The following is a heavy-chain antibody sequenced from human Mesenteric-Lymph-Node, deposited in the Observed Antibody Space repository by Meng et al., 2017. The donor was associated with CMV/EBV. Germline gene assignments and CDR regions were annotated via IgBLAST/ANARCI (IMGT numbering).Heavy chain of an antibody. CDR2: IYSDGST. J-gene: IGHJ4*02. CDR3: VREGATAYSSGWHEN. V-gene: IGHV3-66*01. CDR1: GFTVSNNY. D-gene: IGHD6-19*01. Sequence: GESLKISCAVSGFTVSNNYMSWVRQAPGKGLEWVSVIYSDGSTYYADSVKGRFTISRDNANNSLYLQMNSLRGEDTAVYYCVREGATAYSSGWHENWGQGTLVTVSS.